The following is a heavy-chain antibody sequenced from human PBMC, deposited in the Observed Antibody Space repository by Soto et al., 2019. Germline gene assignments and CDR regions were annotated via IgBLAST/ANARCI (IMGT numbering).Heavy chain of an antibody. V-gene: IGHV4-31*03. Sequence: QVQLQESGPGLVKPSQTLSLTCTVSGASINSGSYYWNWIRQHPGKGLEWIGYISYSGSTYYNPSLESRVTISVDTSKNQFSLKLSSVTAADTPVYYCARRSSDYYLNAFDIWGQGTMVTVSS. CDR1: GASINSGSYY. D-gene: IGHD3-22*01. CDR3: ARRSSDYYLNAFDI. J-gene: IGHJ3*02. CDR2: ISYSGST.